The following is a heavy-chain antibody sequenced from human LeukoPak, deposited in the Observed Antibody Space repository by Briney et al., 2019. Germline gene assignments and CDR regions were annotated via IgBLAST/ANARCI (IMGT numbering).Heavy chain of an antibody. CDR2: IKQDGSEK. J-gene: IGHJ5*02. D-gene: IGHD1-26*01. Sequence: GGSLRLSCAASGFTFSSYAMSWVRQAPGKGLEWVANIKQDGSEKYYVDSVKGRFTISRDNAKNSLYLQMNSLRAEDTAVYYCAREASGWFDPWGQGTLVTVSS. CDR3: AREASGWFDP. CDR1: GFTFSSYA. V-gene: IGHV3-7*01.